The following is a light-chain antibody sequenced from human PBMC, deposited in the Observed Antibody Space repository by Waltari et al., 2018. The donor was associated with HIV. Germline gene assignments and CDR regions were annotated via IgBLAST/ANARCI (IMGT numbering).Light chain of an antibody. CDR2: DVI. V-gene: IGLV2-8*01. J-gene: IGLJ2*01. CDR3: SSHAGSKVV. Sequence: QSALTQPPSASGSPGQSVTLSCTGTSRDVGGYNYVSWHQQHPGKAPKLMIYDVIKRPSWVPDRFSGSKSGNTASLTVSGLQPEDEADYYCSSHAGSKVVFGGGTRLTVL. CDR1: SRDVGGYNY.